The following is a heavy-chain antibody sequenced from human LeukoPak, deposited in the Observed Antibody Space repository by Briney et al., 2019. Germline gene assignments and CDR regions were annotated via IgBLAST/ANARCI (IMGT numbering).Heavy chain of an antibody. Sequence: PGGSLRLSCAASEFTFSSYAMSWVRQAPGKGLEWVSAISGSGGSTYYADSVKGRFTISRDNSKNTLYLQMNSLRAEDTAVYYCAKDQGFYGSGSYYIYDAFDIWGQGTMVTVSS. CDR1: EFTFSSYA. D-gene: IGHD3-10*01. CDR3: AKDQGFYGSGSYYIYDAFDI. J-gene: IGHJ3*02. V-gene: IGHV3-23*01. CDR2: ISGSGGST.